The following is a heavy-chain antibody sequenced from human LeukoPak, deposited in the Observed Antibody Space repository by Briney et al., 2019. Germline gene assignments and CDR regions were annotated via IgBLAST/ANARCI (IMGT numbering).Heavy chain of an antibody. V-gene: IGHV5-51*01. CDR2: IYPGDSDT. J-gene: IGHJ3*02. CDR3: ARRTEAAADAFDI. D-gene: IGHD6-13*01. CDR1: GYSFTNYW. Sequence: GESLKISCKGSGYSFTNYWIAWVRQMPGKGLEWMGIIYPGDSDTRYSPSFQGQVTISADKSISTAYLQWSSLKASDTAMYYCARRTEAAADAFDIWGQGTMVTVSS.